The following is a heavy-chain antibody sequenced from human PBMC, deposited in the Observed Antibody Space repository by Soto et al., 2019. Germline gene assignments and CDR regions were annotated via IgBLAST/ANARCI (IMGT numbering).Heavy chain of an antibody. CDR3: ARGVDTAMAPYYYYYYMDV. D-gene: IGHD5-18*01. Sequence: ASVKVSCKASGYTFTSYGISWVRQAPGQGLEWMGWISAYNGNTNYAQKFQGRVTMTTDTSMSTAYMELSSLRSNDTAVYYCARGVDTAMAPYYYYYYMDVWGKGTMVTVSS. J-gene: IGHJ6*03. CDR2: ISAYNGNT. CDR1: GYTFTSYG. V-gene: IGHV1-18*01.